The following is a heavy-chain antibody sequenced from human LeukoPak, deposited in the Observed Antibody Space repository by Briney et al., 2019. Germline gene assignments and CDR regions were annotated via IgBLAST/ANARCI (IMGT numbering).Heavy chain of an antibody. D-gene: IGHD5-18*01. CDR1: GFTFGDYA. J-gene: IGHJ6*02. Sequence: GGSLRLSCTASGFTFGDYAMSWVRQAPGKGLEWVGFIRSKAYGGTTEYAASVKGRFTSSRDDSKSIAYLQMNSLKTEDTAVYYCTRAVQGYSYGYYYYYYGMDVWGQGTTVTVSS. V-gene: IGHV3-49*04. CDR2: IRSKAYGGTT. CDR3: TRAVQGYSYGYYYYYYGMDV.